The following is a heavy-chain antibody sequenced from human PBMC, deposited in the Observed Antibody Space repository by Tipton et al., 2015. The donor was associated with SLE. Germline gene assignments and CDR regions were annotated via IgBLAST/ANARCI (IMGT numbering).Heavy chain of an antibody. D-gene: IGHD3-3*01. CDR3: ARVDGGRVDY. V-gene: IGHV4-59*01. CDR2: IYYSGST. Sequence: GLVKPSETLSLTCTVSGGSISSYYWSWIRQPPGKGLEWIGYIYYSGSTNYNPSLKSRVTISVDTSKNQFSLKLSSVTAADTAVYYCARVDGGRVDYWGQGTLVTVSS. J-gene: IGHJ4*02. CDR1: GGSISSYY.